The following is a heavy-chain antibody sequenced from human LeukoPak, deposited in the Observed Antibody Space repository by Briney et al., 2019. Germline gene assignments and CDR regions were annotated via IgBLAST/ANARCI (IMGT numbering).Heavy chain of an antibody. J-gene: IGHJ3*02. D-gene: IGHD2-15*01. CDR1: GGSFSGYY. Sequence: SETLSLTCAASGGSFSGYYWSWIRQPPGKGLEWIGEINHSGSTNYNPSLKSRVTISVDTSKNQFSLKLSSVTAADTAVYYCCSYGLDAFDIWGQGTMVTVSS. V-gene: IGHV4-34*01. CDR3: CSYGLDAFDI. CDR2: INHSGST.